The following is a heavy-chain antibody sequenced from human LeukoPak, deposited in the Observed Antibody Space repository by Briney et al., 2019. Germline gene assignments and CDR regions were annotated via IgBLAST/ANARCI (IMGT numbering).Heavy chain of an antibody. Sequence: SETLSLTCAVSGGSISSGGYSWSWIRQPPGKGLEWIGYIYHSGSTYYNPSLKSRVTISVDRSKNQFSLRLSSVTAADTAVYYCARARGYSYIVDYWGQGTLVTVSS. J-gene: IGHJ4*02. V-gene: IGHV4-30-2*01. CDR3: ARARGYSYIVDY. D-gene: IGHD5-18*01. CDR1: GGSISSGGYS. CDR2: IYHSGST.